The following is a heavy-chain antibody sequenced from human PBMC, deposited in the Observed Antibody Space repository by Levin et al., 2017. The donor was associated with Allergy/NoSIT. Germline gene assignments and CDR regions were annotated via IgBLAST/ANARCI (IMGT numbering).Heavy chain of an antibody. CDR2: ISSSGSTI. D-gene: IGHD6-6*01. CDR1: GFTFSDYY. Sequence: GGSLRLSCAASGFTFSDYYMSWIRQAPGKGLEWVSYISSSGSTIYYADSVKGRFTISRDNAKNSLYLQMNSLRAEDTAVYYCARDRIAARRGDYYYYYGMDVWGQGTTVTVSS. V-gene: IGHV3-11*01. CDR3: ARDRIAARRGDYYYYYGMDV. J-gene: IGHJ6*02.